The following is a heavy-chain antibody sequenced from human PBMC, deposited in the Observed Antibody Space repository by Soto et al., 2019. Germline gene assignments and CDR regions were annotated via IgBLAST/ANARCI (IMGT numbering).Heavy chain of an antibody. CDR2: TYYRSKWYN. Sequence: PSQTLSLTCAISGDSVSSNSAAWNWIRQSPSRGLEWLGRTYYRSKWYNDYAVSVKSRITINPDTSKNQFSLQLNSVTPEDTAVYYCARDRLLWFGELLFYYYYGMDVWGQGTTVTSP. CDR1: GDSVSSNSAA. CDR3: ARDRLLWFGELLFYYYYGMDV. D-gene: IGHD3-10*01. J-gene: IGHJ6*02. V-gene: IGHV6-1*01.